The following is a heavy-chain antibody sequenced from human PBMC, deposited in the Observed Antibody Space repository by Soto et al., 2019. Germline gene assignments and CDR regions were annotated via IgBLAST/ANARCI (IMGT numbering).Heavy chain of an antibody. V-gene: IGHV4-39*01. J-gene: IGHJ6*02. CDR1: CGSISSSSYC. CDR2: IYYSGST. D-gene: IGHD2-2*01. CDR3: ARRVVVPAAAYYYYYGMDV. Sequence: SQTMSLTWTVSCGSISSSSYCRGRIRQPPGKGLEWIGSIYYSGSTYYNPSLKSRVTISVDTSKNQFSLKLSSVTAADTAVYYCARRVVVPAAAYYYYYGMDVWGQGTTVTVSS.